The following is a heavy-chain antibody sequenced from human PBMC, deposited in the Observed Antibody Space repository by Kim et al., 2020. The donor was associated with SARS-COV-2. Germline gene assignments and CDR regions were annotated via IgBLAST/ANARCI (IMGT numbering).Heavy chain of an antibody. CDR3: ARVGYSGRRNYGMDV. Sequence: ASVKVSCKASGYTFTSYYMHWVRQAPGQGLEWMGIINPSGGSTSYAQKFQGRVTMTRDTSTSTVYMELSSLRSEDTAVYYCARVGYSGRRNYGMDVWGQGTTVTVSS. CDR1: GYTFTSYY. V-gene: IGHV1-46*01. D-gene: IGHD5-18*01. CDR2: INPSGGST. J-gene: IGHJ6*02.